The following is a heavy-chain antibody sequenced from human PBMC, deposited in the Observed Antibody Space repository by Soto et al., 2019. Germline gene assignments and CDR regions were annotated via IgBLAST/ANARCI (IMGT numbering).Heavy chain of an antibody. J-gene: IGHJ3*02. V-gene: IGHV1-3*01. Sequence: GASVKVSCKASGYTFTSYAMHWVRQAPGQRLEWMGWINAGNGNTKYSQKFQGRVTITRDTSASTAYMELRSLRSDDTAVYYCARDRKWLVRFDAVDIWGQGTMVTIS. CDR3: ARDRKWLVRFDAVDI. D-gene: IGHD6-19*01. CDR2: INAGNGNT. CDR1: GYTFTSYA.